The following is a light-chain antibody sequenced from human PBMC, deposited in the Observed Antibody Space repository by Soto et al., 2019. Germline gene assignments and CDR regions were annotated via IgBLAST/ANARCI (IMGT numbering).Light chain of an antibody. Sequence: QSVLTQPASVSGSPGQSITISCTGTSSDVGTYNYVSWYQQHPGKAHKLMIYDVSYRPSGVSDRFSGSKSGNTASLTISGLPAEDEADYYCSSYTSSSTSVVFGGGTKLTVL. CDR3: SSYTSSSTSVV. V-gene: IGLV2-14*01. J-gene: IGLJ2*01. CDR2: DVS. CDR1: SSDVGTYNY.